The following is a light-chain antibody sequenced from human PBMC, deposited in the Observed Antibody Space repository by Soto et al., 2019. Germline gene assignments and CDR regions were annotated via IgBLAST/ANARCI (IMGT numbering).Light chain of an antibody. V-gene: IGKV3-11*01. CDR1: QSVSSY. CDR3: QQRSNWQIT. Sequence: EIVLTQSPATLSLSPGERATLSCRASQSVSSYLAWYQQKPGQAPRLLIYDASNRATGIPARFSGSGSGTDFTLTISSLEPEDFAVYYCQQRSNWQITFDQGTRLEIK. J-gene: IGKJ5*01. CDR2: DAS.